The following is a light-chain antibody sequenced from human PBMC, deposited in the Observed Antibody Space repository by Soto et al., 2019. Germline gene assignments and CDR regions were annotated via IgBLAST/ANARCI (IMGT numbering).Light chain of an antibody. J-gene: IGLJ1*01. CDR2: EVN. CDR3: SSFSSSSTPYV. V-gene: IGLV2-14*01. CDR1: STDVGGYKY. Sequence: QSVLTQPASVSGSPGQSITISCTGTSTDVGGYKYVSWYQQHPGTAPKLMIFEVNGRPSGVSDRFSGSKSGNTASLTISGLQPEDEADYYCSSFSSSSTPYVCGTGTKVTVL.